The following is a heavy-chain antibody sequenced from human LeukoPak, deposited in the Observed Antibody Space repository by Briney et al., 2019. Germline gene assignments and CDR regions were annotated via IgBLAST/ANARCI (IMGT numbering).Heavy chain of an antibody. V-gene: IGHV3-21*01. CDR2: ISSSGTYV. CDR1: GFTFSSYS. J-gene: IGHJ4*02. CDR3: ARGLKSPAGVDY. D-gene: IGHD2-2*01. Sequence: PGGSLRLSCAASGFTFSSYSMNWVRQAPGKGLEWVSTISSSGTYVYYADSVKGRFTISRDNAKNTLYLQMNSLRAEDTAVYYCARGLKSPAGVDYWGQGTLVTVSS.